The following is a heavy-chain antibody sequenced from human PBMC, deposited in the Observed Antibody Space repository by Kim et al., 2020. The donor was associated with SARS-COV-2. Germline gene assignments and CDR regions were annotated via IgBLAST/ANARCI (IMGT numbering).Heavy chain of an antibody. CDR2: IYYSGST. D-gene: IGHD6-19*01. Sequence: SETLSLTCTVSGGSISSGGYYWSWIRQHPGKGLEWIGYIYYSGSTYYNPSLKSRVTISVDTSKNQFSLKLSSVTAADTAVYYCARTSKTIAVAGPRVAEYFQHWGQGTLVTVSS. V-gene: IGHV4-31*03. CDR3: ARTSKTIAVAGPRVAEYFQH. J-gene: IGHJ1*01. CDR1: GGSISSGGYY.